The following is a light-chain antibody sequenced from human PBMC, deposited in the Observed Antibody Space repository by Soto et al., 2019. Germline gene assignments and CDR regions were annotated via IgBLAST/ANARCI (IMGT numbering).Light chain of an antibody. Sequence: DIQMTQSPSSLSASVGDRVTITCQASQDISNYLNWYQQKPGKAPKPLIYDASNLETGVPSRFSGSGSGTDFTFTISSLQPEDIATYYCQQYDNPSTFGQGTKVDIK. CDR3: QQYDNPST. CDR1: QDISNY. J-gene: IGKJ2*01. V-gene: IGKV1-33*01. CDR2: DAS.